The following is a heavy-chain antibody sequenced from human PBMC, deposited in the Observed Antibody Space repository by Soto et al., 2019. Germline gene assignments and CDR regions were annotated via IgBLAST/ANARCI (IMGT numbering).Heavy chain of an antibody. CDR3: ARVPTSLYCSSTSCYDDYYYYGMDV. D-gene: IGHD2-2*01. V-gene: IGHV3-30-3*01. Sequence: GGSLRLSCAASGFTSSSYAMHWVRQAPGKGLEWVAVISYDGSNKYYADYVKGRFTISRDNSKNTLYLQMNSLRAEDTAVYYCARVPTSLYCSSTSCYDDYYYYGMDVWGQGTTVTVSS. CDR1: GFTSSSYA. J-gene: IGHJ6*02. CDR2: ISYDGSNK.